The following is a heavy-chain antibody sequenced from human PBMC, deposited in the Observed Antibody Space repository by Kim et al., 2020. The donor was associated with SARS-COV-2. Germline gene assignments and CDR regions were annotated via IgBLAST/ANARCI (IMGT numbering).Heavy chain of an antibody. D-gene: IGHD3-10*01. CDR1: GGSISSSSYY. Sequence: SETLSLTCTVSGGSISSSSYYWGWIRQPPGMGLVWIGSIYYSWSTYYNPSLKSRVTISVDTSKNQFSLRLSSVTAADTAVYYCASEVGHYGLRNDAFDIWGQGTMVTVSS. CDR3: ASEVGHYGLRNDAFDI. V-gene: IGHV4-39*01. J-gene: IGHJ3*02. CDR2: IYYSWST.